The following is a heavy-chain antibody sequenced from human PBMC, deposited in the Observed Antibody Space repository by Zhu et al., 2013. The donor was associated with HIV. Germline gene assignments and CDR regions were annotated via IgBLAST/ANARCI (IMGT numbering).Heavy chain of an antibody. V-gene: IGHV3-23*01. CDR1: GFTFRSYA. D-gene: IGHD4-17*01. J-gene: IGHJ3*02. Sequence: EVQLLESGGGLVQPGGSLRLSCEASGFTFRSYAMSWVRQAPGKGLEWVSGVSAGGGTTYYADSVKGRFTISRDNSKNTLSLQMNSLRAEDTAVYYCAKGADMTTVNYDAFDIWGQGTMVTVSS. CDR2: VSAGGGTT. CDR3: AKGADMTTVNYDAFDI.